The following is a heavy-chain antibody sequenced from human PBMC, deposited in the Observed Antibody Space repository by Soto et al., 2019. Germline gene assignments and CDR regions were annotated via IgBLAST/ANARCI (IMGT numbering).Heavy chain of an antibody. D-gene: IGHD2-15*01. J-gene: IGHJ6*02. CDR2: INSDGSST. V-gene: IGHV3-74*01. CDR1: GFTFDDYA. CDR3: ARQYCSGGRCYYYYYAMDV. Sequence: GGSLRLSCAASGFTFDDYAMHWVRQAPGKGLEWVSGINSDGSSTSYADSVKGRFTISRDNAKNTLYLRMNSLRAEDTAVYYCARQYCSGGRCYYYYYAMDVWGQGTTVTVSS.